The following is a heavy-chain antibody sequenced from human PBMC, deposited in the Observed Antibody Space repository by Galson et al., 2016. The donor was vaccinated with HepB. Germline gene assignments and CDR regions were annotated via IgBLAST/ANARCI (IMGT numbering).Heavy chain of an antibody. Sequence: SVKVSCKASGYTFIHFAVNWVRQAPGQGLEWMGWINTNTGNPTYAQDFTGRFVFSMDTSVSTAYLQINNLDAEDTAVYYCARAYNFFDYWGQGTVVTVPS. D-gene: IGHD5-24*01. CDR2: INTNTGNP. CDR3: ARAYNFFDY. CDR1: GYTFIHFA. J-gene: IGHJ4*02. V-gene: IGHV7-4-1*02.